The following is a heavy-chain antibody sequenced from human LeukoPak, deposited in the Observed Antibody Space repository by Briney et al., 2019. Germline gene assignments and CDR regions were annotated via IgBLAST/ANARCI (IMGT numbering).Heavy chain of an antibody. D-gene: IGHD2-2*01. CDR3: ARIGIGPSVYYFDY. CDR1: GGSISSYY. CDR2: IYYSGST. V-gene: IGHV4-59*01. J-gene: IGHJ4*02. Sequence: SETLSLTCTVSGGSISSYYWSWIRQPPGKGLEWIGYIYYSGSTNYNPSLKSRVTISVDTSKNQFSLKLSSVTAADTAVYYCARIGIGPSVYYFDYWGQGTLVTVSS.